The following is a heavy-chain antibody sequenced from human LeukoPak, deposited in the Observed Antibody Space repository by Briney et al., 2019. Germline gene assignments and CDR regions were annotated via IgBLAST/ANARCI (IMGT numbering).Heavy chain of an antibody. CDR2: IYYSGST. J-gene: IGHJ3*02. V-gene: IGHV4-59*01. Sequence: SETLSLTCTVSGGSISSYYWSWIRQPPGKRLEWIGYIYYSGSTNYNPSLKSRVTISVDTSKNQFSLKLTSVTAADTAVYYCASLADWYYYDDSGYPLGAFDIWGQGTMVTVSS. CDR1: GGSISSYY. D-gene: IGHD3-22*01. CDR3: ASLADWYYYDDSGYPLGAFDI.